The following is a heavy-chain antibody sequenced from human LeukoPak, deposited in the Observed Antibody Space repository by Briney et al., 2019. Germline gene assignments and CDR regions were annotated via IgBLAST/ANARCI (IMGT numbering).Heavy chain of an antibody. CDR3: ARKESYGDSYYFDY. CDR1: GYTFTGYY. J-gene: IGHJ4*02. D-gene: IGHD4-17*01. Sequence: GASVKVSCKASGYTFTGYYMHWVRQAPGQGLEWMGRINPNSGGTNYAQKFQGRVTMTRDTSISTAYMELSRLRSDDTAVYYCARKESYGDSYYFDYWGQGTLVTVSS. CDR2: INPNSGGT. V-gene: IGHV1-2*06.